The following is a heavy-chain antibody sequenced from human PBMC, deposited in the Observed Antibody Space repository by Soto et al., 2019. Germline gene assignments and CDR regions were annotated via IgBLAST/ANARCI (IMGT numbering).Heavy chain of an antibody. CDR2: ISGSGGST. V-gene: IGHV3-23*01. J-gene: IGHJ6*02. D-gene: IGHD3-10*01. CDR3: AKEQMSRFGGYYYYGMDV. CDR1: GFTFSSYA. Sequence: GGSLRLSCAASGFTFSSYAMSWVRQAPGKGLEWVSAISGSGGSTYYADSVKGRFTISRDNSKNTLYLQMNSLRAEDTAVYYCAKEQMSRFGGYYYYGMDVWGQGTTVTVSS.